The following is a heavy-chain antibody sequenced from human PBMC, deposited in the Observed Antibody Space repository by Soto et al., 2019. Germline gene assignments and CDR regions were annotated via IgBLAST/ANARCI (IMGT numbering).Heavy chain of an antibody. Sequence: EVQLLESGGGLVQPGGSLRLSCAASGFTFSSYAMSWVRQAPGKGLEWVSGISGSGGSTYYADSVKGRFTISRDNSKNTLYVQMNCLRAEHTAVYYCAKIWTIFGRRDFYRMDVWGQGTTVTVSS. CDR1: GFTFSSYA. CDR3: AKIWTIFGRRDFYRMDV. V-gene: IGHV3-23*01. CDR2: ISGSGGST. D-gene: IGHD3-3*01. J-gene: IGHJ6*02.